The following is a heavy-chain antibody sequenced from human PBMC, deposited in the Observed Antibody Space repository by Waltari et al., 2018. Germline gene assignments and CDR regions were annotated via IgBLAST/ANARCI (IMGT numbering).Heavy chain of an antibody. CDR2: LIPIFGTA. D-gene: IGHD3-22*01. CDR3: ATMGYYDSSGYYWGFDY. Sequence: QVQLVQSGAEVKKPGSSVKVSCKASGGTFSSYAISWVRQAPGQGLEWMGGLIPIFGTANYAQKFQGRVTITADESTSTAYMELSSLRSEDTAVYYCATMGYYDSSGYYWGFDYWGQGTLVTVSS. CDR1: GGTFSSYA. J-gene: IGHJ4*02. V-gene: IGHV1-69*01.